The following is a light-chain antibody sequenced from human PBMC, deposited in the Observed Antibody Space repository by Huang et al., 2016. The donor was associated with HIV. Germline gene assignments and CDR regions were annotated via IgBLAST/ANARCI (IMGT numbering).Light chain of an antibody. J-gene: IGKJ5*01. V-gene: IGKV1-9*01. Sequence: HFTQSPPSLSAAVGDSVFISSRASQDIGTSLAWYQQRTGRAPKLLISGASTLQTGVPSRFSGDSAGTFFTLFITDLQPEDFATYYCQQLHAYPITFGQGTRLDIK. CDR3: QQLHAYPIT. CDR1: QDIGTS. CDR2: GAS.